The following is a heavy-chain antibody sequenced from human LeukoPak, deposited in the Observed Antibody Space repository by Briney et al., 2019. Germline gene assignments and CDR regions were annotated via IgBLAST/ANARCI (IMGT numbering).Heavy chain of an antibody. V-gene: IGHV3-23*01. CDR2: ISSGSGTT. CDR3: ATGSEYSSSWYYFDY. J-gene: IGHJ4*02. D-gene: IGHD6-13*01. CDR1: GFTFSTYA. Sequence: GGSLRLSCAASGFTFSTYAMSWVREAPGKGLEWVSGISSGSGTTYYADSVKGRFTISRDNSKTTLYLQMNSLRAEGTAVYYCATGSEYSSSWYYFDYWGQGTLITVSS.